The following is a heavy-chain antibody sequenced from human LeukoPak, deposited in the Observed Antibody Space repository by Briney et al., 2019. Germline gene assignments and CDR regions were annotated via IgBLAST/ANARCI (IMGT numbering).Heavy chain of an antibody. D-gene: IGHD3-22*01. CDR1: GGSISSGSYY. CDR3: ACLTTADAFDI. Sequence: SETLSLTCTVSGGSISSGSYYWSRIRQPAGKGLEWIGRIYTSGSTNYNPSLKSRVTISVDTSKNQFSLKLSSVTAADTAVYYCACLTTADAFDIWGQGTMVTVSS. V-gene: IGHV4-61*02. CDR2: IYTSGST. J-gene: IGHJ3*02.